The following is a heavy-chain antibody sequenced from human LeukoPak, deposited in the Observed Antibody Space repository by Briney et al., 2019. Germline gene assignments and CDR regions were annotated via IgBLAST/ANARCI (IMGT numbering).Heavy chain of an antibody. V-gene: IGHV3-21*01. J-gene: IGHJ6*02. CDR3: TNVENCMDF. CDR2: ISDSSSYI. CDR1: GFTFSSYR. Sequence: GGSLRLSCAASGFTFSSYRMNWVRQAPGKGLEWVSSISDSSSYIYHADSVKGRSTISRDNANNSVYLQMNSLRAADTATYYCTNVENCMDFWGQGTTVTVSS. D-gene: IGHD5-24*01.